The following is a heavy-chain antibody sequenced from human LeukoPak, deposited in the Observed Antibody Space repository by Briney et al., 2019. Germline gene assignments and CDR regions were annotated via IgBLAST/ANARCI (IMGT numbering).Heavy chain of an antibody. V-gene: IGHV3-7*01. CDR2: IKQDGSEK. CDR3: ARDYYDSSGYSWNSDYFDY. J-gene: IGHJ4*02. Sequence: GGSLRLSCAASGFTFSSYRMSWVRQAPGKGLEWVANIKQDGSEKYYVDSVKGRFTISRDNAKNSLYLQMNSLRAEDTAVYYCARDYYDSSGYSWNSDYFDYWGQGTLVTVSS. CDR1: GFTFSSYR. D-gene: IGHD3-22*01.